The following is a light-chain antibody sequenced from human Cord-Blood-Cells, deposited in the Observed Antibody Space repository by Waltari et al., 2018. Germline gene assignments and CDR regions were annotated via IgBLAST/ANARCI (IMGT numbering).Light chain of an antibody. J-gene: IGLJ1*01. CDR2: GNI. CDR3: QSYDSSLSAL. Sequence: QSVLTQPPSVSGAPGQRVTISCTGSSSNIGAGYDVHWYQQLPGTAPKLLIYGNINRPSGVPDRFSGSKSGTSASLAITGLQAEDEADYYCQSYDSSLSALFGTGTKVTVL. CDR1: SSNIGAGYD. V-gene: IGLV1-40*01.